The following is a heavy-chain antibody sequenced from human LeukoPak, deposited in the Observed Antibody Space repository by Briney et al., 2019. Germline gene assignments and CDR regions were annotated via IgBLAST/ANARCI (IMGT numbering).Heavy chain of an antibody. Sequence: GGSLRLSCAASGFTFSSYAMSWVRQAPGKGLEWVSAISGSGGSTYYADSVKGRFTISRDNSKNTLYLQMNSLRAEDTAIYFCATAKSGWYLVDTWGQGTMVTVSS. CDR3: ATAKSGWYLVDT. D-gene: IGHD6-13*01. CDR2: ISGSGGST. J-gene: IGHJ3*01. CDR1: GFTFSSYA. V-gene: IGHV3-23*01.